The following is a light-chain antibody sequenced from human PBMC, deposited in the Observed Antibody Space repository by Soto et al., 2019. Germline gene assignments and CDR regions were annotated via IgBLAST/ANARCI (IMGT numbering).Light chain of an antibody. CDR1: QSVSND. CDR2: DAS. Sequence: EIVLTQSPATLSVSPGDRATLSCRASQSVSNDLTWFQQKPGQAPRLLIYDASTRATGIPARFSGSGSGTEFTLTISSLQSEDFAIYYCQQYNNWPLTFGGGTKVEIK. J-gene: IGKJ4*01. V-gene: IGKV3-15*01. CDR3: QQYNNWPLT.